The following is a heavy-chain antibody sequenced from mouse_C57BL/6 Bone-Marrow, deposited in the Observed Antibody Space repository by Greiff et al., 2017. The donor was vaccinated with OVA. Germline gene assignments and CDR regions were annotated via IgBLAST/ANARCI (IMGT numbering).Heavy chain of an antibody. CDR2: IYPRSGTT. V-gene: IGHV1-81*01. D-gene: IGHD1-1*01. Sequence: VMLVESGAELARPGASVKLSCKASGYTFTSYGISWVKQSTGQGLEWIGEIYPRSGTTYSNEKFKGKATLTADKASSTAYMELRSLTSEDAAVYFCARLRGYFDVWGTGTTVTVSS. CDR1: GYTFTSYG. J-gene: IGHJ1*03. CDR3: ARLRGYFDV.